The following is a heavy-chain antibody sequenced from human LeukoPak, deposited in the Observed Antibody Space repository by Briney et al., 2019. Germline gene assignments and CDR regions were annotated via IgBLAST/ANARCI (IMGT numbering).Heavy chain of an antibody. Sequence: GGSLRLSCAASGVTFSRYGMSWGRQAPGKGLEWGSAISGSGGSTYYADSVKGRFTISRDKSKNTLYLQMNSLRAEDTAVYYCSRFIGGRSYRYYFCYMDVWGKGTTVTVSS. CDR2: ISGSGGST. J-gene: IGHJ6*03. CDR1: GVTFSRYG. V-gene: IGHV3-23*01. CDR3: SRFIGGRSYRYYFCYMDV. D-gene: IGHD1-26*01.